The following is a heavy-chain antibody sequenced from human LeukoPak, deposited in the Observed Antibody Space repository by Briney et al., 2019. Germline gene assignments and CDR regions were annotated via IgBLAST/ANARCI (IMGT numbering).Heavy chain of an antibody. Sequence: GGSLRLSCAASGFTFSSYAMSWVRQAPGKGLEWVSAINDSGGSTYYADSVKGRFTISRDNSKNTLYLQVNSLRAEDTAVYYCAKDSWSYNGIYDAFDIWGQGTMVTVSS. CDR3: AKDSWSYNGIYDAFDI. CDR2: INDSGGST. J-gene: IGHJ3*02. V-gene: IGHV3-23*01. CDR1: GFTFSSYA. D-gene: IGHD2-8*01.